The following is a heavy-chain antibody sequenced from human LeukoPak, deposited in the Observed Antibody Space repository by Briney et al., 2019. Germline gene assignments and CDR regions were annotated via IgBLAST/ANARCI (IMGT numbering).Heavy chain of an antibody. D-gene: IGHD2-15*01. CDR2: ITSSSSYM. J-gene: IGHJ4*02. CDR3: ARAQEEDIVVVVAAAGIDY. Sequence: PGGSLRLSCAASGFTFSSYSITWVRQAPGKGLEWVSSITSSSSYMYYADSVKGRFTISRDNAKNSLYLQMNSLRAEDTAVYYCARAQEEDIVVVVAAAGIDYWGQGTLVTVSS. CDR1: GFTFSSYS. V-gene: IGHV3-21*01.